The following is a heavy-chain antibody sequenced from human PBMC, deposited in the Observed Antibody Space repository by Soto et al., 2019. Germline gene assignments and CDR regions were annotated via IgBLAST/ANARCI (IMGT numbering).Heavy chain of an antibody. CDR3: ARVRAYCGGDCYLGLGVVDY. J-gene: IGHJ4*02. D-gene: IGHD2-21*02. CDR2: IYYSGST. V-gene: IGHV4-31*03. Sequence: SETLSLTCTVSGGSISSGGYYWSWIRQHPGKGLEWIGYIYYSGSTYYNPSLKSRVTISVDTSKNQFSLKLSSVTAADTAVYYCARVRAYCGGDCYLGLGVVDYWGQGTLVTVSS. CDR1: GGSISSGGYY.